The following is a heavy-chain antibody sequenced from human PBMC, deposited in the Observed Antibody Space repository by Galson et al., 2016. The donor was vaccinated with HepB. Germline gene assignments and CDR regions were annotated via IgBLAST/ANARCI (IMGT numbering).Heavy chain of an antibody. CDR1: GGSISSSSYY. V-gene: IGHV4-39*01. CDR3: ARRVVRATSEYFDH. D-gene: IGHD1-26*01. Sequence: SETLSLTCTVSGGSISSSSYYWGWIRQPPGKGLEWIGSIYYSGSTDYNPSLKSRVAISVDTSKNQFSLNLSSVTAADTAVYYCARRVVRATSEYFDHWGQGTLVTVSS. J-gene: IGHJ4*02. CDR2: IYYSGST.